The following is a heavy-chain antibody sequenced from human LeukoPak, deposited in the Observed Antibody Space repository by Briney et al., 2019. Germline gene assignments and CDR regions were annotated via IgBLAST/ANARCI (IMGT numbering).Heavy chain of an antibody. CDR2: IIPILGTA. V-gene: IGHV1-69*10. J-gene: IGHJ3*02. Sequence: SVKVSCKASGGTFSSYAISWVRQAPGQGLEWMGGIIPILGTANYAQKFQGRVTITADKSTSTAYMELSSLRSEDTAVYYCASYSGSYFEAFDIWGQGTMVTVSS. CDR1: GGTFSSYA. CDR3: ASYSGSYFEAFDI. D-gene: IGHD1-26*01.